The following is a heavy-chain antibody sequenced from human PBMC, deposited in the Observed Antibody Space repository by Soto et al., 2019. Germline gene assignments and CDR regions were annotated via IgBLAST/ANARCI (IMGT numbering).Heavy chain of an antibody. V-gene: IGHV3-33*01. D-gene: IGHD2-21*02. CDR3: ARDKGGGAVVPAY. CDR1: GFTFSSYG. CDR2: IWYDENNK. Sequence: QVQLVESGGGVVQPGRSLRLSCAASGFTFSSYGMHWVRQAPGKGLEWVAVIWYDENNKYYADYVKGRFTISRDNSKNTLYLQMNSLRAEDTAVYYCARDKGGGAVVPAYWGQGTLVTVSS. J-gene: IGHJ4*02.